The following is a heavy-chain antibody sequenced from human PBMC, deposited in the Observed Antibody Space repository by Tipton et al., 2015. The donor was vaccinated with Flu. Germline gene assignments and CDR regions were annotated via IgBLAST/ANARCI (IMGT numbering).Heavy chain of an antibody. V-gene: IGHV3-30-3*01. Sequence: SLRLSCAASGFTFSSYAMHWVRQAPGKGLEWVAVISYDGSNKYYADSVKGRFTISRDNSKNTLYLQMNSLRAEDTAVYYCARDPYDFWSGYYRVFSGWFDYWGQGTLVTVSS. CDR3: ARDPYDFWSGYYRVFSGWFDY. D-gene: IGHD3-3*01. CDR2: ISYDGSNK. CDR1: GFTFSSYA. J-gene: IGHJ4*02.